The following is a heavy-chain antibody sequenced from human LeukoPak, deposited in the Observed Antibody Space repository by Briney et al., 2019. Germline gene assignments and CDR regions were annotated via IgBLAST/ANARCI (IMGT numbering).Heavy chain of an antibody. CDR2: FDPEDGET. J-gene: IGHJ5*02. CDR3: APSWGSSGWYSWFDP. V-gene: IGHV1-24*01. Sequence: ASVKVSCKVSGYTLTELSMHWVRQAPGEGLEWMGGFDPEDGETIYAQKFQGRVTMTEDTSTDTAYMEVSSLGSEDTAVYYCAPSWGSSGWYSWFDPWGQGTLVTVSS. CDR1: GYTLTELS. D-gene: IGHD6-19*01.